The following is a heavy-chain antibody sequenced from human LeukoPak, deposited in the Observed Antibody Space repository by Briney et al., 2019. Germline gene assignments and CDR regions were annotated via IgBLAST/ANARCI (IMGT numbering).Heavy chain of an antibody. CDR3: ARSPFGKVGERGAFDI. D-gene: IGHD3-10*01. CDR2: VHASGST. V-gene: IGHV4-61*02. Sequence: PSETLSLTCTVSSASITSGGYYWSWIRQSAGEGLEWIGRVHASGSTNYNPSLKSRVTISVDTSKNQFSLKLSSVTAADTAVYYCARSPFGKVGERGAFDIWGQGTMVTVSS. CDR1: SASITSGGYY. J-gene: IGHJ3*02.